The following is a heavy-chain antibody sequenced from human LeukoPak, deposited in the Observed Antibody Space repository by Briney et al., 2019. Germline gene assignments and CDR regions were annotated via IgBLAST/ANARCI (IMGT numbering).Heavy chain of an antibody. V-gene: IGHV3-30*02. CDR1: GFTFSSYG. CDR3: AREGGDYVYYYYYMDV. D-gene: IGHD4-17*01. J-gene: IGHJ6*03. CDR2: IRYDGSNK. Sequence: GGXXRLSCAASGFTFSSYGMHWVRQAPGKGLEWVAFIRYDGSNKYYADSVKGGFTISRDNSKNTLYLQMNSLRAEDTAVYYCAREGGDYVYYYYYMDVWGKGTTVTVSS.